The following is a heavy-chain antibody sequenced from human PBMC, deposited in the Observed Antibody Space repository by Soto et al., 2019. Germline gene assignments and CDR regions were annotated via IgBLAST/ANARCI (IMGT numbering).Heavy chain of an antibody. CDR3: VKDGSSGWPYFGDMDV. Sequence: QVQLVESGGGVVQPGRSLRLSCAASGFTFSSYGMHWFRQAPGKGLEWVAVILYDGSKKYYADSVKGRFTISRDNSKNTMYLQMSSLRGEDTALYYCVKDGSSGWPYFGDMDVWGRGTTVTVSS. J-gene: IGHJ6*02. CDR1: GFTFSSYG. V-gene: IGHV3-30*18. CDR2: ILYDGSKK. D-gene: IGHD6-19*01.